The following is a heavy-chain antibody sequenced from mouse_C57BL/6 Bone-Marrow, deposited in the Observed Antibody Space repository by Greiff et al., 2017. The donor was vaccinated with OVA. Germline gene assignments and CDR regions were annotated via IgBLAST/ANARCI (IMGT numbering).Heavy chain of an antibody. V-gene: IGHV1-20*01. Sequence: EVQVVESGPELVKPGDSVKISCKASGYSFTGYFMNWVMQSHGKSLEWIGRINPYNGDTFYNQKFKGKATLTVDKSSSTAHMELRSLTSEDSAVYYCAEGNSYWYFDVWGTGTTVTVSS. CDR3: AEGNSYWYFDV. CDR1: GYSFTGYF. J-gene: IGHJ1*03. CDR2: INPYNGDT.